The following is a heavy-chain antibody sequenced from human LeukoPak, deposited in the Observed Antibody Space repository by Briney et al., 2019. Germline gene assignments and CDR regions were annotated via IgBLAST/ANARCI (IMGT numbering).Heavy chain of an antibody. CDR2: IYPGDSDT. CDR3: TRHHYYYDSGPYPGHY. D-gene: IGHD3-22*01. J-gene: IGHJ4*02. V-gene: IGHV5-51*01. Sequence: GESLKISCKGSGYSFTSYWIAWVRQMPGKGLEWMGIIYPGDSDTRYSPSFQGQVTISADKSISTAYLQWSSLKASDTAMYYCTRHHYYYDSGPYPGHYWGQGTLVTVSP. CDR1: GYSFTSYW.